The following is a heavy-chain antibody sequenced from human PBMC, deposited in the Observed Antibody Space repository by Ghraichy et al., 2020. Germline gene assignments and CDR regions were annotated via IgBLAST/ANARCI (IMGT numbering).Heavy chain of an antibody. Sequence: SETLSLTCAVYGGSFSGYYWSWIRQPPGKGLEWIGEINHSGSTNYNPSLKSRVTISVDTSKNQFSLKLSSVTAADTAVYYCARVHYYRGLTDWGQGTLVTVSS. CDR2: INHSGST. D-gene: IGHD3-10*01. CDR3: ARVHYYRGLTD. CDR1: GGSFSGYY. V-gene: IGHV4-34*01. J-gene: IGHJ4*02.